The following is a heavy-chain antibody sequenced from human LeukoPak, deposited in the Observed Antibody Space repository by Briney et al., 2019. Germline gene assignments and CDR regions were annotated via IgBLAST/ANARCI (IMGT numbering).Heavy chain of an antibody. CDR2: ISSSSSSI. V-gene: IGHV3-48*01. CDR3: ARAPWIQLWLLDY. CDR1: GFTFSIYN. Sequence: GGSLRLSCTASGFTFSIYNMNWVRQAPGKGLEWVSYISSSSSSIYYADSVKGRFTISRDNAKNSLYLQMNSLRAEDTAVYYCARAPWIQLWLLDYWGQGTLVTVSS. D-gene: IGHD5-18*01. J-gene: IGHJ4*02.